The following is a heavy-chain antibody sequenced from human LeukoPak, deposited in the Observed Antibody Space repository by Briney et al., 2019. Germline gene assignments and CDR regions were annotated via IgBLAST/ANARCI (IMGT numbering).Heavy chain of an antibody. CDR2: IYYSGST. CDR3: ARRDISPPHSFDI. Sequence: ETLSLTCTVSGGSISSYYWSWIRQPPGKGLEWIGYIYYSGSTNYNPSLKSRVTISVDTSRNQFSLRLNSVTAADTAVYYCARRDISPPHSFDIWGQGTMVTVSS. D-gene: IGHD2-21*02. CDR1: GGSISSYY. J-gene: IGHJ3*02. V-gene: IGHV4-59*08.